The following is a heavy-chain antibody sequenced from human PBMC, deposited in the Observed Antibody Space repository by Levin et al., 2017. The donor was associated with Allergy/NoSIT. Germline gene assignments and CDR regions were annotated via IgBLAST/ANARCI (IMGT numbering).Heavy chain of an antibody. J-gene: IGHJ4*02. CDR1: GFTFADYA. CDR3: SRLPRDNYGPPFDY. V-gene: IGHV3-49*03. CDR2: ISSRRYGAKS. Sequence: GGSLRLSCTTSGFTFADYAMIWFRQAPGKGLECVGFISSRRYGAKSEYAASVQGRFTISRDDSKSITYLQMNSLYSEDTAIYYCSRLPRDNYGPPFDYWGQGTLVTVSS. D-gene: IGHD5-18*01.